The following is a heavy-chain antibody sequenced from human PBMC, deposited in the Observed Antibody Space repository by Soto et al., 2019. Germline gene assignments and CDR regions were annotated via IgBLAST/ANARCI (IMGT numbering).Heavy chain of an antibody. D-gene: IGHD2-2*01. J-gene: IGHJ4*01. CDR2: INAGNGNT. V-gene: IGHV1-3*01. CDR1: GYTFTSYA. Sequence: ASVKVSCKASGYTFTSYAMHWVRQAPGQRLEWMGWINAGNGNTKYSQKFQGRVTITRDTSASTAYMELSSLRSEDTAVYYCARGSGIVVVPQYYFDYWGHGTLVTVS. CDR3: ARGSGIVVVPQYYFDY.